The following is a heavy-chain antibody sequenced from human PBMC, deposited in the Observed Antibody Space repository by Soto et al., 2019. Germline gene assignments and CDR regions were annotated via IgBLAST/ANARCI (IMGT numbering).Heavy chain of an antibody. Sequence: AASVKVSCKASGGTFSSYAISWVRQAPGQGLEWMGGIIPIFGTANYAQKFQGRVTITADESTSTAYMELSSLRSEDTAVYYCAFRGVIVHSYNRSSDYWGQGTLVTVSS. CDR2: IIPIFGTA. D-gene: IGHD3-10*01. V-gene: IGHV1-69*13. CDR3: AFRGVIVHSYNRSSDY. CDR1: GGTFSSYA. J-gene: IGHJ4*02.